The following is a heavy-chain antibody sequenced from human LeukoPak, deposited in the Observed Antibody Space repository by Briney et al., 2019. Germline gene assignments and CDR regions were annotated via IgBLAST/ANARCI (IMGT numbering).Heavy chain of an antibody. CDR3: ARLTGTTGFDY. V-gene: IGHV3-7*01. CDR1: GFPLSSFW. CDR2: IKQDGSDK. J-gene: IGHJ4*02. Sequence: GGSLRLSCAASGFPLSSFWMSWVRQAPRKGLEWVVNIKQDGSDKYYVDSVKGRFTISRDNAKNSLNLQLNSLRADDTAVYYCARLTGTTGFDYWGQGTLVTVSS. D-gene: IGHD1-1*01.